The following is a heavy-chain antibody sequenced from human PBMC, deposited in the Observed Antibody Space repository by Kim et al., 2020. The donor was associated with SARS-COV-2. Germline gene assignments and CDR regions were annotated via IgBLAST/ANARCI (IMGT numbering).Heavy chain of an antibody. J-gene: IGHJ4*02. V-gene: IGHV3-72*01. CDR3: ARVTRLASGSHYFDY. Sequence: AWSVQGRFTISNDESQNSLYLQMNSLKAKDTAVYYGARVTRLASGSHYFDYWGQGTLVTVSS. D-gene: IGHD3-10*01.